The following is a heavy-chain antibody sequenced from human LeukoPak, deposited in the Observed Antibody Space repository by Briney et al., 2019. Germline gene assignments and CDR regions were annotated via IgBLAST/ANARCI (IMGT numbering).Heavy chain of an antibody. CDR1: GGSISSGDYS. V-gene: IGHV4-30-2*01. D-gene: IGHD3-10*01. J-gene: IGHJ4*02. CDR2: IYHSGTT. CDR3: ARGYYGSGSYSDY. Sequence: SETLSLTCAVSGGSISSGDYSWNWIRQPPGKGLEGIGSIYHSGTTYYNPSLKSRVTISVDRSKNQFSLKLSSVTAADTAVYYCARGYYGSGSYSDYWGQGTLVTVSP.